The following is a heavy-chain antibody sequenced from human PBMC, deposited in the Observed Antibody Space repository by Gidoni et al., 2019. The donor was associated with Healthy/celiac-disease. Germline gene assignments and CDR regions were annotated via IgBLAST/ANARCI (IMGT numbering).Heavy chain of an antibody. V-gene: IGHV4-59*08. Sequence: QVQLQESGPGLVKPSETLSLTCTVSGGSVSSYDWSWIRPPPGKGLEWIGYIYYSGSTNYHPSLKSRVTISVDTSKNQFSLKLSSVTAADTAVYYCARILGYSYGPDAFDIWGQGTMVTVSS. CDR2: IYYSGST. J-gene: IGHJ3*02. D-gene: IGHD5-18*01. CDR1: GGSVSSYD. CDR3: ARILGYSYGPDAFDI.